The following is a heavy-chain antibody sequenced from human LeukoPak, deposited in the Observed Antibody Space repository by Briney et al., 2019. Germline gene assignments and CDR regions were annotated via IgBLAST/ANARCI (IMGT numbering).Heavy chain of an antibody. D-gene: IGHD3-3*01. CDR1: GFTFSTNS. J-gene: IGHJ6*03. V-gene: IGHV3-48*01. Sequence: GGSLRLSCAASGFTFSTNSMSWVRQAPGKGLEWVSYITSSGSVIHYSDSVRGRFTISRDNAKSSLYLQMNSLRAEDTALYHCARAALITIFGVSTRGNYSYYMDVWGKGPTVTVPS. CDR3: ARAALITIFGVSTRGNYSYYMDV. CDR2: ITSSGSVI.